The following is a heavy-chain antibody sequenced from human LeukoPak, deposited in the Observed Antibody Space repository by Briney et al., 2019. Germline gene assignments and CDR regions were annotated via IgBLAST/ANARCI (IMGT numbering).Heavy chain of an antibody. V-gene: IGHV3-30*02. Sequence: GGSLRLSCAASGFTFRSYGMHLVRQAPGKGLEWVSFIRYDESNQYYADSVKGRFTISRDNSNNTLYLQMNSLRPDDTAVYFCARGFGESHFDYWGQGTLVTVSS. D-gene: IGHD3-16*01. CDR2: IRYDESNQ. J-gene: IGHJ4*02. CDR3: ARGFGESHFDY. CDR1: GFTFRSYG.